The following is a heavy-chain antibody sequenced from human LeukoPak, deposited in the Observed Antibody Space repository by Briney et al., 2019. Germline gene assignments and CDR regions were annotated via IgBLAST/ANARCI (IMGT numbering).Heavy chain of an antibody. V-gene: IGHV4-61*01. CDR2: IYYSGST. J-gene: IGHJ6*02. Sequence: PSETLSLTCTVSGGSVSSGSYYWSWIRQPPGKGLEWIGYIYYSGSTNYNPSLKSRVTISVDTSKNQFSLKLSSVTAADTAVYYCARDLRSYSSSVYYYYGMDVWGQGTTVTVSS. CDR3: ARDLRSYSSSVYYYYGMDV. CDR1: GGSVSSGSYY. D-gene: IGHD6-6*01.